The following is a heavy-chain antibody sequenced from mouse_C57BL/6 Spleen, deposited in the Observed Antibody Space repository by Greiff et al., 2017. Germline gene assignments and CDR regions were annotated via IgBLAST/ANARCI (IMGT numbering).Heavy chain of an antibody. V-gene: IGHV5-15*01. Sequence: EVKLMESGGGLVQPGGSLKLSCAASGFTFSDYGMAWVRQAPRKGPEWVAFISNLAYSIYYADTVTGRFTISRENAKNTLYLEMSSLMSEDTAMYYCARRDYGSWFAYWGQETLVTVSA. CDR2: ISNLAYSI. CDR3: ARRDYGSWFAY. J-gene: IGHJ3*01. D-gene: IGHD1-1*01. CDR1: GFTFSDYG.